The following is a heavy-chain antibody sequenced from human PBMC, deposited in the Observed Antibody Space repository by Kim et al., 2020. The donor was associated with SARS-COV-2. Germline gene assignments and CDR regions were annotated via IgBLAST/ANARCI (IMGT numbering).Heavy chain of an antibody. CDR1: GFTFSDHY. V-gene: IGHV3-72*01. CDR2: IRKKTNSYTT. Sequence: GGSLRLSCAVSGFTFSDHYMDWVRQAPGKGLEWVGRIRKKTNSYTTEYAASVKGRFTISRDDSKNSLCLQMNSLKTEDTAVYYCVRVATALDYWGQGTLV. J-gene: IGHJ4*02. CDR3: VRVATALDY. D-gene: IGHD6-25*01.